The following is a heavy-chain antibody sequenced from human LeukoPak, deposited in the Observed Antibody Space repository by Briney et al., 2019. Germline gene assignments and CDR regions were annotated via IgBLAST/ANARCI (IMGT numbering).Heavy chain of an antibody. CDR1: GFTFGDYA. V-gene: IGHV3-49*05. CDR3: TLALYTTYYYDSSGYYPPPDY. J-gene: IGHJ4*02. CDR2: ISSKAYGGTT. Sequence: KTGGSLRLSCTASGFTFGDYAMSWFRQAPGKGLEWVGFISSKAYGGTTEYASSVKGRFTISRDDSKSIAPLQMNSLKTADTAVYYCTLALYTTYYYDSSGYYPPPDYWGQGTLVTVSS. D-gene: IGHD3-22*01.